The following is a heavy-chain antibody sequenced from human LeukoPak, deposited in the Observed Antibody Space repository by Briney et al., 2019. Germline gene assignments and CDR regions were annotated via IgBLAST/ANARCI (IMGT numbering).Heavy chain of an antibody. Sequence: GGSLRLSCAASGFTFSSYWMNWARQAPGKGLEWVSSISSSSSYIYYADSVKGRFTISRDNAKNSLYLQMNSLRAEDTAVYYCARWAGEQLAYGMDVWGQGTTVTVSS. V-gene: IGHV3-21*01. D-gene: IGHD1-26*01. CDR2: ISSSSSYI. CDR3: ARWAGEQLAYGMDV. J-gene: IGHJ6*02. CDR1: GFTFSSYW.